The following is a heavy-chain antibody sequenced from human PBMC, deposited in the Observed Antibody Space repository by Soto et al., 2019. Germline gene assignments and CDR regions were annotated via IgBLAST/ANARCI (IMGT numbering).Heavy chain of an antibody. V-gene: IGHV4-59*01. CDR2: IYYSGST. D-gene: IGHD3-10*01. Sequence: QVQLQESGPGLVKPSETLSLTCTVSGGSISSYYWSWIRQPPGKGLEWIGYIYYSGSTHYNPSLKSRATISVDPSKNPCALKLSSVTAADTAVYYCARRYGSAFDIWGQGTMVTVSS. J-gene: IGHJ3*02. CDR3: ARRYGSAFDI. CDR1: GGSISSYY.